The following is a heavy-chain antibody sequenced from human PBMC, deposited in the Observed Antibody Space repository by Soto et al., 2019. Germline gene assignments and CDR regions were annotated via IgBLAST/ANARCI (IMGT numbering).Heavy chain of an antibody. Sequence: SETLSLTCTVSGGSLTSNSYYWGWIRQPPGKGLEWIGSFYYSQSTYFNPSLKSRVTISVETSKNQYSLKLSAVTAADTAVYYCARRSTVTYDYWGQGILGTVSS. CDR3: ARRSTVTYDY. CDR2: FYYSQST. CDR1: GGSLTSNSYY. D-gene: IGHD4-17*01. V-gene: IGHV4-39*01. J-gene: IGHJ4*02.